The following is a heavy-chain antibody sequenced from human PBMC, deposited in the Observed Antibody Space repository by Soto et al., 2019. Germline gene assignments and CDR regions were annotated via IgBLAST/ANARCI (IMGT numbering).Heavy chain of an antibody. V-gene: IGHV1-69*02. D-gene: IGHD3-10*01. Sequence: ASVKVSCKASGGTFSSYTISWVRQAPGQGLEWMGRIIPILGIANYAQKFQGRVTITADKSTSTAYMELSSLRSEDTAVYYCARVYGSGSYYPTYYYYGMDVWGQGTTVTVSS. J-gene: IGHJ6*02. CDR2: IIPILGIA. CDR1: GGTFSSYT. CDR3: ARVYGSGSYYPTYYYYGMDV.